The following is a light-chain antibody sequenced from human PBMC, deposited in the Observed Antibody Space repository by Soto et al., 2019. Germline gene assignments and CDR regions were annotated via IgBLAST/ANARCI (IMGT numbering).Light chain of an antibody. J-gene: IGKJ5*01. CDR2: DAS. CDR3: QQYGNSHQIT. V-gene: IGKV3-20*01. Sequence: EIVLTQSPGTLSLSPGERATLSCRASQSVSSIYLAWYQQKAGRAPRLLIYDASSRATGIPDRFSGNGSGTDFTLTISRLEPEDFAVYYCQQYGNSHQITFGQGTRLEI. CDR1: QSVSSIY.